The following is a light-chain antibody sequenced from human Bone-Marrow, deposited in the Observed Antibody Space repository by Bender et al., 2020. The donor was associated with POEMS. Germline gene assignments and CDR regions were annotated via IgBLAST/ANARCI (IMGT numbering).Light chain of an antibody. CDR1: SRDVGGYKY. Sequence: QSALTQPPSASGSPGQSVTISCTGTSRDVGGYKYVSWYQQHPDRAPKLMIYEVSKRPSGVSNRFSGSKSGNTASLTIYGLQADDEADYYCTSYTRTNTLFVFGRGTKVTVL. CDR3: TSYTRTNTLFV. CDR2: EVS. V-gene: IGLV2-14*01. J-gene: IGLJ1*01.